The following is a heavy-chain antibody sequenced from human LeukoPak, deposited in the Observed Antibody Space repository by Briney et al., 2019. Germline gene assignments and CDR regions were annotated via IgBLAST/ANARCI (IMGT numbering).Heavy chain of an antibody. CDR2: INQDGSEK. D-gene: IGHD5-12*01. CDR1: GFTLSTYW. Sequence: PGGSLRLSCAASGFTLSTYWMTWVRQAPGKGLEWVANINQDGSEKYSVDSVKGRFTISRDNAKNSLYLQMNSLRAEDTALYYCARGPLRSIYSAYETYRYGAGPYFYYMDVWGKGTTVTVSS. V-gene: IGHV3-7*01. CDR3: ARGPLRSIYSAYETYRYGAGPYFYYMDV. J-gene: IGHJ6*03.